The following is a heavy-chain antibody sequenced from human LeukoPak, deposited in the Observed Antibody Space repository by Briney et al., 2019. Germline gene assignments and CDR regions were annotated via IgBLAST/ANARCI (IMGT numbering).Heavy chain of an antibody. Sequence: SETLSLTCAVYGGSFSGYYWSWIRQPPGKGLEWIGEINHSGSTNYNPSLKSRATISVDTSKNQFSLKLSSVTAADTAAYYCARGGLRRERNWFDPWGQGTLVTVSS. V-gene: IGHV4-34*01. CDR2: INHSGST. CDR3: ARGGLRRERNWFDP. J-gene: IGHJ5*02. CDR1: GGSFSGYY. D-gene: IGHD4-23*01.